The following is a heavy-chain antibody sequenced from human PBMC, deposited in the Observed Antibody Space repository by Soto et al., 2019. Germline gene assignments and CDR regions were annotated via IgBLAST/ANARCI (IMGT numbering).Heavy chain of an antibody. CDR2: LIPIYDEP. J-gene: IGHJ6*02. CDR3: ARVREPHLDHYGLDV. V-gene: IGHV1-69*06. Sequence: QVQLVQSGPEVKKPGASVKVSCKASGYPFGSYYMHWVRQAPGQGLEWMGGLIPIYDEPYYAQKFQGRVTITADKSTTTVHLELSSLRSDDTAVYFCARVREPHLDHYGLDVWGQGTTVTVS. D-gene: IGHD1-1*01. CDR1: GYPFGSYY.